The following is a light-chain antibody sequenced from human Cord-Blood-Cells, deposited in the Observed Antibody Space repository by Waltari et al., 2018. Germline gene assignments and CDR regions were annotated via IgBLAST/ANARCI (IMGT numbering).Light chain of an antibody. CDR1: SSDVGGYNY. CDR3: SSYAGSNNFDVV. V-gene: IGLV2-8*01. CDR2: EVS. Sequence: QSALTQPPSVSGSPGQSVTISCTGTSSDVGGYNYVSWYQQHPGKAPKLMIYEVSKRPSGVPDRFSGSKSGNTASLTVSGLQAEDEADYYCSSYAGSNNFDVVFGGGTKLTVL. J-gene: IGLJ2*01.